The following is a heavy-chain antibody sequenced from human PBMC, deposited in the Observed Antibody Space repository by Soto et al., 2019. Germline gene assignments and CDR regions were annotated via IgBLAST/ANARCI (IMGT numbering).Heavy chain of an antibody. CDR2: ISYDGSNK. V-gene: IGHV3-30*18. CDR1: GFTFSSYG. Sequence: LRLSCAASGFTFSSYGMHWVRQAPGKGLEWVAVISYDGSNKYYADSVKGRFTISRDNSKNTLYLQMNSLRAEDTAVYYCAKMGRPRDLDYYYGMDVWGQGTTVTVSS. J-gene: IGHJ6*02. CDR3: AKMGRPRDLDYYYGMDV.